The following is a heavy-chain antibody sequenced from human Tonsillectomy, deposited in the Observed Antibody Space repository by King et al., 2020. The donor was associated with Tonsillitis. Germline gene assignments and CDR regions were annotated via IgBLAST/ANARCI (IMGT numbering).Heavy chain of an antibody. V-gene: IGHV5-51*03. Sequence: VQSGAEVKKPGESLKISCKVFGYSFTNYWIGWVRQMPGKGLEWMGIIWPGDSDTRYSPSFQGQVTISVDKSISTAYLQWSSLKASDTAMYYCARSGSYSSLDAFDIWGQGTMVTVSS. CDR2: IWPGDSDT. D-gene: IGHD1-26*01. CDR3: ARSGSYSSLDAFDI. J-gene: IGHJ3*02. CDR1: GYSFTNYW.